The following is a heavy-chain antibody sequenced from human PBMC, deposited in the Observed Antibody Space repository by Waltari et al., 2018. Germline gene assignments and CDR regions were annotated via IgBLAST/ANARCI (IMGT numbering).Heavy chain of an antibody. CDR2: IYHSGST. D-gene: IGHD3-3*01. V-gene: IGHV4-38-2*01. CDR3: ARTRFWSGYPGFDY. CDR1: GYSISSGYY. Sequence: QVQLQESGPGLVKPSETLSLTCAVSGYSISSGYYWGWIRQPPGKGLEWIGSIYHSGSTSYNPALKRRVTISLDTSKNRFSLKLSSVTAADTAVDYCARTRFWSGYPGFDYWGQGTLVTVSS. J-gene: IGHJ4*02.